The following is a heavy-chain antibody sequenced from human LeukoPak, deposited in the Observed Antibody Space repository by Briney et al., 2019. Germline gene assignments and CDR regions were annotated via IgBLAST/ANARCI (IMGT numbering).Heavy chain of an antibody. CDR2: ISYDGGNK. D-gene: IGHD3-22*01. Sequence: GGSLRLSCGASGLTLSNYGMHWVRQAPGKGLEWVAVISYDGGNKYYADSVKGRFTISRDNSKSTLYLQMNSLRAEDTAVYYCAKDSSGYFYADAFDIWGQGTMVTVSS. CDR3: AKDSSGYFYADAFDI. J-gene: IGHJ3*02. CDR1: GLTLSNYG. V-gene: IGHV3-30*18.